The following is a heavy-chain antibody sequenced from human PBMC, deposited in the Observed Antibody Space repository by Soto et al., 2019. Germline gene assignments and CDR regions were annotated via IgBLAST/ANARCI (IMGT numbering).Heavy chain of an antibody. V-gene: IGHV3-30-3*01. J-gene: IGHJ6*02. D-gene: IGHD6-19*01. CDR2: ISYDGSNK. CDR1: GFTFSSYA. Sequence: QVQLVESGGGVVQPGRSLRLSCAASGFTFSSYAMHWGRQAPGKGLEWVAVISYDGSNKYYADSVKGRFTISRDNSKNTLYLQMNSLRAEDTAVYYRARLWLARNFIGYYDMDVWGQGTTVTVSS. CDR3: ARLWLARNFIGYYDMDV.